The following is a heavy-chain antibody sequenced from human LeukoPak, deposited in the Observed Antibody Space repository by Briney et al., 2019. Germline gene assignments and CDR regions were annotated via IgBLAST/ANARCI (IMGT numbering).Heavy chain of an antibody. D-gene: IGHD2-8*01. CDR2: IRYDGSNK. Sequence: GGSLRLSCAASGFTFSSYGMHWVRQAPGKGLEWVAFIRYDGSNKYYADSVKGRFTISRDNSKNTLYLQMNSLRAEDTAVYYCAKDLPYCTNGVCYAFDIWGQGTMVTVPS. CDR3: AKDLPYCTNGVCYAFDI. V-gene: IGHV3-30*02. CDR1: GFTFSSYG. J-gene: IGHJ3*02.